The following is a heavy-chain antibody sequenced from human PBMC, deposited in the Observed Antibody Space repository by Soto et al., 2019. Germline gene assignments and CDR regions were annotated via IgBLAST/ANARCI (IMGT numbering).Heavy chain of an antibody. Sequence: PGGSLRLSCAASGFTFDDYAMHWVRQAPGKGLEWISFISWDGGSTYYADSVQGRFTISRDNNKNSLYLQMSSLRAGDTALYYCVKSGDTHSRAWSYFFDYWGQGSLVTVYS. CDR1: GFTFDDYA. J-gene: IGHJ4*01. V-gene: IGHV3-43D*04. D-gene: IGHD6-13*01. CDR3: VKSGDTHSRAWSYFFDY. CDR2: ISWDGGST.